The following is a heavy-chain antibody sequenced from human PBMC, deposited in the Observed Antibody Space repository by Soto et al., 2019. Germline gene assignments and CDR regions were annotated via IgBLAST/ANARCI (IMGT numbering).Heavy chain of an antibody. J-gene: IGHJ6*02. V-gene: IGHV4-30-4*01. D-gene: IGHD1-1*01. CDR2: FFYSGTT. CDR1: GDSISSADYY. CDR3: ARDLWVEPELYYYGMDV. Sequence: QVQLQESGPGLVRPSQTLSLTCTVSGDSISSADYYWSWIRQTPGKGLEWIGHFFYSGTTYYNPSLNSRLTISVDTSKNHFSLRLTSVTAADTAVYYCARDLWVEPELYYYGMDVWGQGTTVTVSS.